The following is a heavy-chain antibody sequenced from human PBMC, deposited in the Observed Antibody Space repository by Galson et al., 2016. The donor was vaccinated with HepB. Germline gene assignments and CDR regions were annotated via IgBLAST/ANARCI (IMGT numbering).Heavy chain of an antibody. CDR2: VYRSGST. D-gene: IGHD2-21*02. CDR3: ARQQEAQDGYDV. V-gene: IGHV4-4*02. J-gene: IGHJ4*02. CDR1: GASINNRNW. Sequence: SETLSLTCAVSGASINNRNWWGWVRQRPGQGLEWIGEVYRSGSTNYTPSLKSRVSMSVDKSKNQFSLKMTSVTAADTAVYYCARQQEAQDGYDVWGQGTLVTVSS.